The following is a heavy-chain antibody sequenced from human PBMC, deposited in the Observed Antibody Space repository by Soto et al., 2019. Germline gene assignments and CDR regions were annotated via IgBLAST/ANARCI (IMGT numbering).Heavy chain of an antibody. CDR3: ARESGENWTYEAH. J-gene: IGHJ1*01. Sequence: QVQQLESGPGLVKPWDTLALTCTVSGAYVSDFSWSWIRQPAGKWLEWIGRITVNGITQYTPSFRSRVTMSMDTSRNQCSLNIQSASDAATALYYCARESGENWTYEAHWGQGTLVTVSS. V-gene: IGHV4-4*07. CDR1: GAYVSDFS. CDR2: ITVNGIT. D-gene: IGHD1-7*01.